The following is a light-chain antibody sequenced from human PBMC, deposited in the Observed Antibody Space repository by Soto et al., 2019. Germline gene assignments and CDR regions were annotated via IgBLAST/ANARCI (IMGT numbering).Light chain of an antibody. CDR3: QQYCSSPWT. CDR2: GAS. Sequence: TQCQDNRISPPGTSAQLSCRVSQSVSSSYLAWYQQKPGQAPRLLIYGASSRASGIPDRFSGCGSGTDFTLTISRLEPEDFAVYYWQQYCSSPWTFGQGTKVDIK. CDR1: QSVSSSY. V-gene: IGKV3-20*01. J-gene: IGKJ1*01.